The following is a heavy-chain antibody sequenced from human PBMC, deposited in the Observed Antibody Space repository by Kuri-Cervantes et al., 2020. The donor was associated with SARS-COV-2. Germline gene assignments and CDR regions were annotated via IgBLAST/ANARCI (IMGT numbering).Heavy chain of an antibody. Sequence: GSLRLSCTVSGGSISSYYCSWIRQPPGKGLEWIGYIYYSGSTNYNPSLKSRVTISVDTSKNQFSLKLSSVTAADTAVYYCARDSRGTSGWYYFDYLGQGTLVTVSS. CDR1: GGSISSYY. CDR3: ARDSRGTSGWYYFDY. D-gene: IGHD6-19*01. V-gene: IGHV4-59*12. J-gene: IGHJ4*02. CDR2: IYYSGST.